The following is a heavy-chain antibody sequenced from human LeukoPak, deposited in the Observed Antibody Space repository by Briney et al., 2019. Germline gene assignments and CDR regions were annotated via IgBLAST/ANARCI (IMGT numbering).Heavy chain of an antibody. Sequence: SETLSLTCTDSGGSISSYYWSWIRQPAGKGLEWIGRIYTSGSTNYNPSLKSRVTMSVDTSKDQFSLKVSSVTAADTAVYYCARVAVYYDILTGYYPHGYFDYWGQGTLVTVSS. CDR2: IYTSGST. CDR3: ARVAVYYDILTGYYPHGYFDY. J-gene: IGHJ4*02. CDR1: GGSISSYY. V-gene: IGHV4-4*07. D-gene: IGHD3-9*01.